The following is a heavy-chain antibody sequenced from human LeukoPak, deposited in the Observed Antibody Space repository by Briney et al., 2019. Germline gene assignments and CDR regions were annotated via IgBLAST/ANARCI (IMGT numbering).Heavy chain of an antibody. Sequence: SETLALTCTVSGGSISSYYWSWVRQPPGKGLEWIGYDYTSGGTNYNPSLKSRVTISVDTSKNQFSLKLSSVTAADTAVYYCARTLSIAARPNWFDPWGQGTLVTVSS. D-gene: IGHD6-6*01. CDR2: DYTSGGT. CDR3: ARTLSIAARPNWFDP. V-gene: IGHV4-4*09. CDR1: GGSISSYY. J-gene: IGHJ5*02.